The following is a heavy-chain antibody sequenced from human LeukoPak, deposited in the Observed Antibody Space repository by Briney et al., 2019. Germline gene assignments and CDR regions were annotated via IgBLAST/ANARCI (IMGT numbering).Heavy chain of an antibody. Sequence: PSETLSLTCAVYGGSFSGYFWSWIRQPPGKGLEWIVEINHSGGTNYNPSLRSRVTMSVDTSKNQFSLKLRYVTAADTAVYYCARITWDASEVEDFDVWGQGTLVTVSS. CDR2: INHSGGT. J-gene: IGHJ3*01. D-gene: IGHD3-10*01. CDR3: ARITWDASEVEDFDV. V-gene: IGHV4-34*01. CDR1: GGSFSGYF.